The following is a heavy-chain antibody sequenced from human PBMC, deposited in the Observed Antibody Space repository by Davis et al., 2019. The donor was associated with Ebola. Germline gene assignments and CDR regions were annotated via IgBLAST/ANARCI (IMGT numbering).Heavy chain of an antibody. D-gene: IGHD5-12*01. J-gene: IGHJ4*02. CDR1: GDSVSSGSTA. Sequence: HSQTLSLTCAISGDSVSSGSTAWNWIRQSPSRGLEWLGRTYYYRSKWYIDYAESVRGRIIINPDTSKNQLSLQLNSVTPEDTAVYYCVRGWLRSSFDYWGQGALVTVSS. CDR2: TYYYRSKWYI. V-gene: IGHV6-1*01. CDR3: VRGWLRSSFDY.